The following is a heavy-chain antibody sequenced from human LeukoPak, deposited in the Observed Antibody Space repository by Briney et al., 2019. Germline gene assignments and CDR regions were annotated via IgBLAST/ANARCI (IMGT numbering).Heavy chain of an antibody. D-gene: IGHD3-9*01. V-gene: IGHV3-23*01. CDR1: GFTFSSYA. CDR3: AKDRRGITIFDLDY. J-gene: IGHJ4*02. Sequence: PGGSLRLPCAASGFTFSSYAMSWVRQAPGKGLEWVSAISGSGGSTYYADSVKGRFTISRDNSKNTLYLQMNSLRAEDTAVYYCAKDRRGITIFDLDYWGQGTLVTVSS. CDR2: ISGSGGST.